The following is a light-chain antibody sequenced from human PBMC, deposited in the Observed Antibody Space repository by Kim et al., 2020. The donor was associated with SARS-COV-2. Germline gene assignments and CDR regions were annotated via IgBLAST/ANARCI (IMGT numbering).Light chain of an antibody. J-gene: IGLJ2*01. CDR2: QDN. V-gene: IGLV3-1*01. CDR1: KLGDKY. CDR3: QAWDSNIVV. Sequence: SVSPGQTARITCSGDKLGDKYACWYQHKPGQSPVLVVFQDNKRPSGIPERFSGSNSGNTATLTISGTQAMDEADYYCQAWDSNIVVFGGGTQLTVL.